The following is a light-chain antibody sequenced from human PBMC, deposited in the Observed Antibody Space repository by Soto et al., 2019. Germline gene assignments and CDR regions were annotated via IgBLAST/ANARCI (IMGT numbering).Light chain of an antibody. CDR3: SSYTSSSTLGV. V-gene: IGLV2-14*01. Sequence: QSALTQPASVSGSPGQSITLSCTGTSSDVGAYDYVSWYQQHPGRAPKLMIYEVSNRPSGVSNRFSGSKSGNTASLTISGLQAEDEADYYCSSYTSSSTLGVFGTGTKLTVL. CDR2: EVS. J-gene: IGLJ1*01. CDR1: SSDVGAYDY.